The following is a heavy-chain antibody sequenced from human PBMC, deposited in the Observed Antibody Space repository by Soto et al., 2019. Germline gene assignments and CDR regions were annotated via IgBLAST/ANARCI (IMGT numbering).Heavy chain of an antibody. D-gene: IGHD6-19*01. V-gene: IGHV1-18*01. J-gene: IGHJ4*02. CDR2: ISAYNGNT. CDR3: ARDAGQSSGCHRFFDN. CDR1: GYSFPSYG. Sequence: ASVKVSCKASGYSFPSYGISWVRQAPGQGLEWMGWISAYNGNTNYAQKLQGRVTMTTDKSTSTAYMDLRSLRSDDTAVYYCARDAGQSSGCHRFFDNWGQGTLVTVSS.